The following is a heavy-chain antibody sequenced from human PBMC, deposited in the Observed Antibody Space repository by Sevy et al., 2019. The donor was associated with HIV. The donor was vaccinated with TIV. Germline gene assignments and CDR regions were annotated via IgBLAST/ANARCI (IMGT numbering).Heavy chain of an antibody. CDR3: AAGKSFSDY. D-gene: IGHD3-10*01. Sequence: GGSLRLSCVTSGFSFRAYGMHWVRQAPGKGQEWVSLISDDGSRKFYADSVEGRFTISRDNSKNTLYLRMDSLRGEDTALYYCAAGKSFSDYWGQGALVTVSS. J-gene: IGHJ4*02. CDR2: ISDDGSRK. CDR1: GFSFRAYG. V-gene: IGHV3-30*03.